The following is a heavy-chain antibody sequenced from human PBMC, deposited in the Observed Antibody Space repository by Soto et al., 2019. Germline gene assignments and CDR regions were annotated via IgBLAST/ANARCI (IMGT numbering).Heavy chain of an antibody. CDR1: GFTFSNYA. CDR3: VREWSGSSCPCMDV. CDR2: IGGSGGDT. D-gene: IGHD3-3*01. V-gene: IGHV3-23*01. J-gene: IGHJ6*02. Sequence: QLLESGGGLVQPGGSLRVSCAASGFTFSNYAMTWVRQAPGKGLEWVSTIGGSGGDTYYSDSVKGRFTISRDNLRNSLYLQMDSLRAEDTALYYCVREWSGSSCPCMDVWGQGTTVTVSS.